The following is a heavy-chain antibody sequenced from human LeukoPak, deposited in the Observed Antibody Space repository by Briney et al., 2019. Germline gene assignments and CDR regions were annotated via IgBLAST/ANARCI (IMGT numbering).Heavy chain of an antibody. J-gene: IGHJ3*02. CDR1: GYYISSGYY. CDR3: ARVNSGYPSYAFDI. Sequence: SETLSVTCTVSGYYISSGYYWGWIRQPPGKGLEWFGSIDHSWSTYYNPSLKSRVTISVDTSKNQFSLKLSSVTAADTAVYYCARVNSGYPSYAFDIWGQGTMVTVPS. V-gene: IGHV4-38-2*02. CDR2: IDHSWST. D-gene: IGHD5-12*01.